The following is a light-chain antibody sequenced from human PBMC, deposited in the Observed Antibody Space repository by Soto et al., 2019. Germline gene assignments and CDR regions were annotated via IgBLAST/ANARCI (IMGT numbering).Light chain of an antibody. V-gene: IGLV2-14*01. CDR1: SSDVGGYKY. CDR3: SSYTTSSTLV. J-gene: IGLJ3*02. CDR2: EVS. Sequence: QSALTQPASVSGSPGQSITISCTGSSSDVGGYKYVPWYQQHPGRAPKLMIYEVSNWPSGVSNRFSGSKSGNTASLTISGLQAEDEADYYCSSYTTSSTLVFGGGTKVTVL.